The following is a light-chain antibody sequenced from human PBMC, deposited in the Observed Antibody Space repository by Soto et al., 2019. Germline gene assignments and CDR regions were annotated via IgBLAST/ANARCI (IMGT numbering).Light chain of an antibody. J-gene: IGKJ3*01. Sequence: ETVLTQSPGTLSLSPGDRATLSCRSSQNVYSNFVGWYQQRPGQAPRLLISGTSTRSTDIPDRFSGSGSGTDFSFSISRLEHDDFAVYVCHQYGNTPLSFGPATNVDF. CDR3: HQYGNTPLS. V-gene: IGKV3-20*01. CDR2: GTS. CDR1: QNVYSNF.